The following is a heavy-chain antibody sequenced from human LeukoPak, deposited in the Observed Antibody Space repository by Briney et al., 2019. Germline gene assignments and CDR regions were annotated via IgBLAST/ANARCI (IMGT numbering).Heavy chain of an antibody. D-gene: IGHD1-26*01. Sequence: PGGSLRLSCAASGFTFSNYAMTWVRQAPGKGLEWVSAISGSGDITYYADSVKGRFTISRDNSKNTLYLQMNSLRAEDTAVYYCARAPWVGAVPYFDYWGQGSMVTVSS. J-gene: IGHJ4*02. V-gene: IGHV3-23*01. CDR2: ISGSGDIT. CDR3: ARAPWVGAVPYFDY. CDR1: GFTFSNYA.